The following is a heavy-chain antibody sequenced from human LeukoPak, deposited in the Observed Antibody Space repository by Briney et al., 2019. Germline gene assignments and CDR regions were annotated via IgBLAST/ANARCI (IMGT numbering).Heavy chain of an antibody. V-gene: IGHV1-69*13. CDR2: IIPIFGTA. CDR1: GGTFSSYA. J-gene: IGHJ6*04. CDR3: ARNYYGSGSYDTFSSYYGMDV. D-gene: IGHD3-10*01. Sequence: ASVKVSCKASGGTFSSYAISWVRQAPGQGLEWMGGIIPIFGTANYAQKFQGRVTITADESTSTAYMELSSLRSKDTAVYYCARNYYGSGSYDTFSSYYGMDVWGKGTTVTVSS.